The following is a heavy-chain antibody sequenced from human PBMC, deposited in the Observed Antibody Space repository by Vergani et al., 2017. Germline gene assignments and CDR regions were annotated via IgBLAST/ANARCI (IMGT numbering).Heavy chain of an antibody. J-gene: IGHJ4*02. D-gene: IGHD2-15*01. V-gene: IGHV3-30*02. Sequence: QVQLVESGGGVVQPGGSLRLSCAASGFTFNSYGMPWVRQAPGKGREWLASIRSDESRRYYGDSMEGPFTISRDNSKNTLYLQMKSLRPEDTAVYYCAKEGGGYCSGGTCYPEYWGQGTLVIVSS. CDR3: AKEGGGYCSGGTCYPEY. CDR2: IRSDESRR. CDR1: GFTFNSYG.